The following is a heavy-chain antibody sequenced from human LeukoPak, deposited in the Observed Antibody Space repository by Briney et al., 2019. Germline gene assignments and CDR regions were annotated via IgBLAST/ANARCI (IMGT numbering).Heavy chain of an antibody. V-gene: IGHV2-5*01. CDR2: IYWNDDK. CDR1: GFSLSTSGMY. CDR3: AHRNSDYRAFDI. Sequence: SGPTLVKPTQTLTLTCTFSGFSLSTSGMYVGSIRQPPGKALEWLALIYWNDDKRYSPSLKSRLTITKDTSKNQVVLTMTNMDPVDTATYFCAHRNSDYRAFDIWGQGTMVTVSS. J-gene: IGHJ3*02. D-gene: IGHD4-11*01.